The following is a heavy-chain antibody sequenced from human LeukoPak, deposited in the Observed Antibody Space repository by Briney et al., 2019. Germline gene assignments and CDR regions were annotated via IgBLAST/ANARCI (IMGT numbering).Heavy chain of an antibody. V-gene: IGHV3-74*01. J-gene: IGHJ4*02. CDR3: ATNRITIFVVVTDY. CDR1: GFTFSSYW. Sequence: GGSLRLSCAASGFTFSSYWMHWVRQAPGKGLVWVSRINSDGSSTSYADSVKGRFTISRDNAKNTLYLQMNSPRAEDTAVYYCATNRITIFVVVTDYWGQGTLVTVSS. CDR2: INSDGSST. D-gene: IGHD3-3*01.